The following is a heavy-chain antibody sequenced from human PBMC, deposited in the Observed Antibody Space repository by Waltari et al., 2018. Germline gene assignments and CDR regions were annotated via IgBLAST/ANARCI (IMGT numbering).Heavy chain of an antibody. CDR3: ATDLVRYSYGP. V-gene: IGHV1-69-2*01. J-gene: IGHJ5*02. Sequence: EVQLVQSGAEVKKPGATVEIPCKVSWYTFPDYYIHWGQQAPGKGLEWMGLVDPEDGETIYAEKFQGRVTITADTSTDTAYMELSSLRSEDTAVYYCATDLVRYSYGPWGQGTLVTVSS. CDR1: WYTFPDYY. D-gene: IGHD5-18*01. CDR2: VDPEDGET.